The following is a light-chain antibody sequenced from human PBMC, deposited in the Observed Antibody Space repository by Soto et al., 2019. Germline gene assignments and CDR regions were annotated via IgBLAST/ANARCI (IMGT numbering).Light chain of an antibody. CDR2: DVS. Sequence: QSVLTQPASVSGSPGQSITISCVGTSGDIGDYNYVSWYQQHPGKVPKVIIYDVSNRPSGVSYRFSGTKSGNTASLTASGLQAEDEADYYCCSYTRSATLIFGTGTKVTVL. CDR3: CSYTRSATLI. J-gene: IGLJ1*01. V-gene: IGLV2-14*01. CDR1: SGDIGDYNY.